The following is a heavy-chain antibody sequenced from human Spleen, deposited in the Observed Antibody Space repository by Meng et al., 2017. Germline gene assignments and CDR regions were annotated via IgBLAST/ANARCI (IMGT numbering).Heavy chain of an antibody. CDR1: GFTFGSYS. CDR3: ARDADWVIFDH. D-gene: IGHD3-9*01. V-gene: IGHV3-21*01. CDR2: ISSSSRYI. J-gene: IGHJ4*02. Sequence: GESLKISCAASGFTFGSYSMNWVRQAPGKGLEWVSCISSSSRYIHYADPVKGRFTISRDDAKNTIYLQMKSLRAEDTAVYYCARDADWVIFDHWGQGSLVTVSS.